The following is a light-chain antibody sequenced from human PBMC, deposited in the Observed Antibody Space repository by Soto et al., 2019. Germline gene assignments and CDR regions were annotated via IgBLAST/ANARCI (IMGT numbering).Light chain of an antibody. V-gene: IGKV3-20*01. CDR1: QHVDTNY. J-gene: IGKJ1*01. CDR3: QQYGSLSWT. CDR2: GAS. Sequence: EIVLTQSPGTLSLSPGERATLSCRASQHVDTNYLAWYQQKPGQAPRIIIFGASGRATGIPDRFSGSGSGTDFTLTIIRLEPEDFPVYYCQQYGSLSWTFGQGTKVEIK.